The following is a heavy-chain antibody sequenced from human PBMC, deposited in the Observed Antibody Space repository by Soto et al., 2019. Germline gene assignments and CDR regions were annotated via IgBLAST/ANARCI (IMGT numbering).Heavy chain of an antibody. CDR3: ARDNADGPLWFGPGTDY. CDR1: GFTFSSYS. CDR2: ISSSSSYI. D-gene: IGHD3-10*01. Sequence: PGGSLRLSCAASGFTFSSYSMNWVRQAPGKGLEWVSSISSSSSYIYYADSVKGRFTISRDNAKNSLYLQMNSLRAEDMAVYYCARDNADGPLWFGPGTDYWGQGTLVTVSS. J-gene: IGHJ4*02. V-gene: IGHV3-21*01.